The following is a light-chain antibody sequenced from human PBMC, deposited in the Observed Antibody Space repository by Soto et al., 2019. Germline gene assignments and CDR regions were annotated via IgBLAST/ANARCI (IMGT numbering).Light chain of an antibody. V-gene: IGLV2-8*01. J-gene: IGLJ2*01. Sequence: QSVLTQPPSASGSPGQSVAISCTGTSSDVGGYSYVSWYQQHPGKAPKLMIYEVSKRPSGVPDRFSGSKSGNTASLTVSGLQAEDEADYYCSSYARNRDVLFGGGTQLTV. CDR1: SSDVGGYSY. CDR2: EVS. CDR3: SSYARNRDVL.